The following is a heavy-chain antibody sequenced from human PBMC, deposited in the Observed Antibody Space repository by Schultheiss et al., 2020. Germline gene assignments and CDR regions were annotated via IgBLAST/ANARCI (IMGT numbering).Heavy chain of an antibody. D-gene: IGHD2-21*01. CDR3: RAFCPGDSCESLDI. CDR2: VRIDGSSK. V-gene: IGHV3-30*02. Sequence: GGSLRLSCAASGFTLSTYGMHWVRQAPGKGLEWVALVRIDGSSKYYADSVKGRFTISRDNSKNTLYLQMDSLRAEDTALYYCRAFCPGDSCESLDIWGQGTLVTVSS. J-gene: IGHJ4*02. CDR1: GFTLSTYG.